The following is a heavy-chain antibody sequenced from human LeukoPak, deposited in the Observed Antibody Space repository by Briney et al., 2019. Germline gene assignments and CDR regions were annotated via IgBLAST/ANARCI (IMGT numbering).Heavy chain of an antibody. CDR3: AREMATIDDY. D-gene: IGHD5-24*01. Sequence: GGSLRLSCAASGFTFSSYSMNWVRQAPGKGLEWVSSISSSSSHIDYADSVKGRLTISRDNAKNSLYLQMNSLSAEDTAVYYCAREMATIDDYWGQGTLVTVSS. CDR1: GFTFSSYS. J-gene: IGHJ4*02. V-gene: IGHV3-21*01. CDR2: ISSSSSHI.